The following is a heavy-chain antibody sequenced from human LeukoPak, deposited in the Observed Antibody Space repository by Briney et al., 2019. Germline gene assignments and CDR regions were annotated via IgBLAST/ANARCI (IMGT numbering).Heavy chain of an antibody. D-gene: IGHD5-24*01. Sequence: PGGSLRLSCVGSGLIFSGFEMNWVRQAPGKGLEWVSYIKDDGSLKTYADSVKGRFTISRDNSKNSLYLRMSSLRAEDTATYYCARRFRDWGRGILVTVSA. CDR2: IKDDGSLK. CDR3: ARRFRD. J-gene: IGHJ4*02. CDR1: GLIFSGFE. V-gene: IGHV3-48*03.